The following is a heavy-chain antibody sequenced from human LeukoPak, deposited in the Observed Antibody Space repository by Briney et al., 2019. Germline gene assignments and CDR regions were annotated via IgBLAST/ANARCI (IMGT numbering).Heavy chain of an antibody. D-gene: IGHD4-23*01. CDR1: GFTFSSYG. CDR2: ISYDGSNK. V-gene: IGHV3-30*18. J-gene: IGHJ4*02. Sequence: PGGSLRLSCAASGFTFSSYGMHWVRQAPGKGLEWVAVISYDGSNKYYADSVKGRFTISRDNSKNTLYLQMNSLRAEDTAVYYCAKDDGSKATVDYWGQGTLVTVSS. CDR3: AKDDGSKATVDY.